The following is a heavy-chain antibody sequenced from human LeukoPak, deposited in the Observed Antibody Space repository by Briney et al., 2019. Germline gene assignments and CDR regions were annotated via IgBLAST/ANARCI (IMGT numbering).Heavy chain of an antibody. CDR2: IYTSGST. CDR1: GGSISSGSYY. V-gene: IGHV4-61*02. CDR3: AREPGGYYGFDY. J-gene: IGHJ4*02. Sequence: PSETLSLTCTVSGGSISSGSYYWSWLRQPAGKGLEWIVRIYTSGSTNYNPSLKGRITVSVYTSKNQFSLKLSSVTAADTAVYYCAREPGGYYGFDYWGQGTLVTVSS. D-gene: IGHD3-22*01.